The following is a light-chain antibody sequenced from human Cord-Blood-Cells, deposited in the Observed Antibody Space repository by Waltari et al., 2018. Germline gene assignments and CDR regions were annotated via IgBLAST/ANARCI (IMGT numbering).Light chain of an antibody. Sequence: DIQMTQSPSSLSASVGDRVNITCRASQSISSYLNWYQQKPGKAPKLLIYAASSLQSGFPSRFSGRVSGTNCTLTISSLQPEEFATYYWQQSYSTPYTFGQGTKMEIK. CDR1: QSISSY. J-gene: IGKJ2*01. CDR3: QQSYSTPYT. CDR2: AAS. V-gene: IGKV1-39*01.